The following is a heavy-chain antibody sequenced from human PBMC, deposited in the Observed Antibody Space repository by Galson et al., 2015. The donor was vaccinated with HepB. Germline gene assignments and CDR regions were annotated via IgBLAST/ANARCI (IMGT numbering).Heavy chain of an antibody. CDR1: GFSFSTYS. CDR2: ISGSGAYI. CDR3: ARGAIATADKNFFMDV. D-gene: IGHD2-2*01. Sequence: SLRLSCAPSGFSFSTYSMSWVRLAAGKGLEWISFISGSGAYIYYADSVRGRFTVYRDNAENSLFLQMNSLTAEDTAVYYCARGAIATADKNFFMDVWGKGTTVTVSS. J-gene: IGHJ6*03. V-gene: IGHV3-21*01.